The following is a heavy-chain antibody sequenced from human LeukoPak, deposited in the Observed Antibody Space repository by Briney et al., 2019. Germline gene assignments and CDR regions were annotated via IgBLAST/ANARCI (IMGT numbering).Heavy chain of an antibody. Sequence: PGGSLRLSCAASGFTFSSYAMSWVRQAPGKGLEWVSAMSGSGGSTYYADSVKGRFTISRDNSKNTLYLQMNSLRAEDTAVYYCAKALATANYYYYMDVWGKGTTVTVSS. CDR2: MSGSGGST. J-gene: IGHJ6*03. V-gene: IGHV3-23*01. CDR3: AKALATANYYYYMDV. D-gene: IGHD1-26*01. CDR1: GFTFSSYA.